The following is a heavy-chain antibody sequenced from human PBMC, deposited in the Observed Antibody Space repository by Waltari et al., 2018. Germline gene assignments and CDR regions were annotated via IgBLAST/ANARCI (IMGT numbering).Heavy chain of an antibody. Sequence: QVQLVQSGAEVKKPGSSVKVSCKASGGTFSSYTISWVRQAPGQGLEWMGRIIPILGIANYAQKSQGRVTITADKSTSTAYMELSSLRSEDTAVYYCAEFPLPTLTHYFDYWGQGTLVTVSS. V-gene: IGHV1-69*02. CDR3: AEFPLPTLTHYFDY. J-gene: IGHJ4*02. CDR2: IIPILGIA. CDR1: GGTFSSYT. D-gene: IGHD4-17*01.